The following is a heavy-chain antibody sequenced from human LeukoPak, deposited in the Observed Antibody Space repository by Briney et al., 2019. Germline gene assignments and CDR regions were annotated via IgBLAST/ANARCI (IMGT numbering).Heavy chain of an antibody. CDR2: TNHSGST. CDR1: GGSFSGYY. V-gene: IGHV4-34*01. CDR3: ARGQGDCSSTSCLDTGNWFDP. Sequence: SETLSLTCAVYGGSFSGYYWSWIRQPPGKGLEWIGETNHSGSTNYNPSLESRVTISVDTSKNQFSLKLSSVTAADTAVYYCARGQGDCSSTSCLDTGNWFDPWGQGTLVTVSS. D-gene: IGHD2-2*01. J-gene: IGHJ5*02.